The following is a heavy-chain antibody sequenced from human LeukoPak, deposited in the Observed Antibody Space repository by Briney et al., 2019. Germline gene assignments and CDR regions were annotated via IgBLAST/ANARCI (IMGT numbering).Heavy chain of an antibody. D-gene: IGHD1-26*01. CDR2: ISYSGNT. CDR1: RDSSSSNSYY. V-gene: IGHV4-39*01. CDR3: ARRTGSYYCYYDY. J-gene: IGHJ4*02. Sequence: SETLSLTCTVSRDSSSSNSYYWGWIRQPPGKGLEWIGSISYSGNTNYNPALKSRVTLSVDASKNQFSLKVTSVTAADTAVYYCARRTGSYYCYYDYWGQGTLVTVSS.